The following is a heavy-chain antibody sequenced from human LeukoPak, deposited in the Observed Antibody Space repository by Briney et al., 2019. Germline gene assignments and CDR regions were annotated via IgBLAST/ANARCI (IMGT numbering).Heavy chain of an antibody. Sequence: GASVKVSCKASGYTFTSYGISWVRQAPGQGLEWMGWISAYNGNTNYAQKLQGRVTMTTDTSTSTAYMELRSLRSDDTAVYYCARESYNPNYDFWSGYPDYYYMDVWGKGTTVTVSS. J-gene: IGHJ6*03. V-gene: IGHV1-18*01. D-gene: IGHD3-3*01. CDR3: ARESYNPNYDFWSGYPDYYYMDV. CDR2: ISAYNGNT. CDR1: GYTFTSYG.